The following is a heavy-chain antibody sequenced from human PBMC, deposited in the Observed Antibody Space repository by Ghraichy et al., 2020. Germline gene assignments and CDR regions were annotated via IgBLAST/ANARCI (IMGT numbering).Heavy chain of an antibody. Sequence: ASVKVSCKASGYTFTSYYMNWVRQAPGQGLEWMGIINPSGGSTSYAQKFQGRVTMTRDTSTSTVYMELSSLRSEDTAVYYCARVRVYYDSSGPLDYWGQGTLVTVSS. CDR2: INPSGGST. CDR1: GYTFTSYY. V-gene: IGHV1-46*01. D-gene: IGHD3-22*01. CDR3: ARVRVYYDSSGPLDY. J-gene: IGHJ4*02.